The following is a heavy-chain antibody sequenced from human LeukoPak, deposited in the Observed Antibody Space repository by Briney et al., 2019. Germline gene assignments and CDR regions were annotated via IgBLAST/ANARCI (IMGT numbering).Heavy chain of an antibody. V-gene: IGHV3-30-3*01. J-gene: IGHJ4*02. CDR3: VRVSPGIAAAPFDY. CDR2: ISYDGSNK. Sequence: GGSLRLSCAASGFTFSDYYMSWIRQAPGKGLEWVAVISYDGSNKYYADSVKGRFTISRDNSKNTLYLQMNSLRAEDTAVYYCVRVSPGIAAAPFDYWGQGTLVTVSS. CDR1: GFTFSDYY. D-gene: IGHD6-13*01.